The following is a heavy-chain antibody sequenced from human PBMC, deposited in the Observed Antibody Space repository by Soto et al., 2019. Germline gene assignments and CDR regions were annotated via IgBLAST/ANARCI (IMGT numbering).Heavy chain of an antibody. CDR1: GVSISDTSYY. CDR2: IYFNGNT. CDR3: ARQGSY. V-gene: IGHV4-39*01. J-gene: IGHJ4*02. Sequence: SETLSLTCNVSGVSISDTSYYWGWIRQPPGKGLEWIGTIYFNGNTFYNPSLKSRLTISVDTSKNQISLRLNSVKAADKAVYYCARQGSYWGQGTLVTVSS.